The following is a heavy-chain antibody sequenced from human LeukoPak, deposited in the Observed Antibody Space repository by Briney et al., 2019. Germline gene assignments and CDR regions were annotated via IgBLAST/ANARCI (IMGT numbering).Heavy chain of an antibody. CDR2: IYYSGNT. V-gene: IGHV4-39*01. CDR1: GGSISSSSYY. J-gene: IGHJ4*02. CDR3: ARHRKDGYNVRSRVETFDY. Sequence: SETQSLTCTVSGGSISSSSYYWGWIRQPPGRGLEWIGRIYYSGNTYYNPSLNRRVTISVDTSKNPSSLKLSSVPAADTAVYYCARHRKDGYNVRSRVETFDYWGQGTLVTVSS. D-gene: IGHD5-24*01.